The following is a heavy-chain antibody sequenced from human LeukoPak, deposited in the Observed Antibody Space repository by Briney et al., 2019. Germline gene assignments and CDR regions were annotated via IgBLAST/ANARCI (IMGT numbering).Heavy chain of an antibody. Sequence: GGSLRLSCAASGFTFSSYGMHWVRHVTGKGLEWVSAIDIASYTYYTGSVKGRFNISRENVKNSLYLQMNRLRAGDTAVYYCARVAAAGKGFDYWGQGTLVTVSS. J-gene: IGHJ4*02. CDR1: GFTFSSYG. V-gene: IGHV3-13*01. CDR3: ARVAAAGKGFDY. CDR2: IDIASYT. D-gene: IGHD6-13*01.